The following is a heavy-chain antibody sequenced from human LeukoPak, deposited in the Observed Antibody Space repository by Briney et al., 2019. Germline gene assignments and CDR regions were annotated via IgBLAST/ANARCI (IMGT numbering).Heavy chain of an antibody. CDR1: GGSITSAASH. Sequence: SETLSLTCSVSGGSITSAASHWTWIRQHPGQGLQWIEYISYSEATSYFPSLTSRLAISLDPAMNQFSLKLTAVTAADTAVYYCVRVMTGTSCYDYWGQGTRVTVSS. V-gene: IGHV4-31*03. CDR3: VRVMTGTSCYDY. D-gene: IGHD2-2*01. CDR2: ISYSEAT. J-gene: IGHJ4*02.